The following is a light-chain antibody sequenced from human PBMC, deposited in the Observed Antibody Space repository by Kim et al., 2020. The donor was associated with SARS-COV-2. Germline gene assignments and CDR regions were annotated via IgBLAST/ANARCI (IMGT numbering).Light chain of an antibody. J-gene: IGLJ3*02. CDR3: SSYTSSSTR. V-gene: IGLV2-14*03. CDR1: SSDVGGYKY. CDR2: DVS. Sequence: PGQSITTSCTGTSSDVGGYKYVSWYQQHPGKAPKLMIYDVSNRPSGVSNRFSGSKSGNTASLTSSGLQAEDEADYYCSSYTSSSTRFGGGTQLTVL.